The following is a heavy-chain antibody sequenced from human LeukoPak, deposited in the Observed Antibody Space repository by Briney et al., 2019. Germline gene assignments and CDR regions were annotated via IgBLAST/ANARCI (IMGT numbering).Heavy chain of an antibody. J-gene: IGHJ5*02. D-gene: IGHD2-15*01. Sequence: SETLSLTCTVSGGSISSYYWSWIRQPAGQGLEWIGRIYTSGSTNYNPFFKSRVTMSVDTSKNQCFLKLSSVTAADTAVYYCARDPGYCSGGSCFNWFDPWGQGTLVTVSS. CDR2: IYTSGST. CDR1: GGSISSYY. CDR3: ARDPGYCSGGSCFNWFDP. V-gene: IGHV4-4*07.